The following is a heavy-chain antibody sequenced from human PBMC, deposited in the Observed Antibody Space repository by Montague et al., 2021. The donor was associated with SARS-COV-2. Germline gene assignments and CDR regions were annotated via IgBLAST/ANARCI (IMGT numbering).Heavy chain of an antibody. Sequence: CAISGDSVSSNSAAWNWIRQPPSRGLEWLGRTYYRSKWYNDYAVSVKSRITINPDTSKNQFSLQLNSVTPEDTAVYYCARDDPYCTNGVCYTDNWFDPWGQGTLVTVSS. CDR3: ARDDPYCTNGVCYTDNWFDP. J-gene: IGHJ5*02. CDR2: TYYRSKWYN. D-gene: IGHD2-8*01. CDR1: GDSVSSNSAA. V-gene: IGHV6-1*01.